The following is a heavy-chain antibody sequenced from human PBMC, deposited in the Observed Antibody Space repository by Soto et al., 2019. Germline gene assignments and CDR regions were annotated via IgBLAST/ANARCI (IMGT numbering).Heavy chain of an antibody. CDR2: IYYSGST. CDR3: ARLIVVVPAVPTELWWFGP. V-gene: IGHV4-39*01. J-gene: IGHJ5*02. CDR1: GGSISSSSYY. D-gene: IGHD2-2*01. Sequence: SETLSLTCTVSGGSISSSSYYWGWIRQPPGKGLEWIGSIYYSGSTYYNPSLKSRVTISVDTSKNQFSLKLSSVTAADTAVYYCARLIVVVPAVPTELWWFGPWGQGTLVTVSS.